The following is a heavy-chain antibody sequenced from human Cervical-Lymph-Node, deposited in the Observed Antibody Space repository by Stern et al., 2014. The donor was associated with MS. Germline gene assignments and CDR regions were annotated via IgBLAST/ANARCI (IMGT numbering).Heavy chain of an antibody. CDR1: GFTFSSYG. CDR2: IWYDGRNK. Sequence: VQLVESGGGVVQPGRSLGLSCAASGFTFSSYGMHWVRQAPGKGLGWVAVIWYDGRNKYYADSVKGRFTISRDNSKNTLYLQMNSLRAEDTAVYYCARSSSPSPYYYYGMDVWGQGTTVTVSS. D-gene: IGHD6-13*01. V-gene: IGHV3-33*01. J-gene: IGHJ6*02. CDR3: ARSSSPSPYYYYGMDV.